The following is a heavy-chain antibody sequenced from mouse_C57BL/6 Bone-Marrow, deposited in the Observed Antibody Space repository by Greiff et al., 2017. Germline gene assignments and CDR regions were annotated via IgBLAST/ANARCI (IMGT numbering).Heavy chain of an antibody. V-gene: IGHV5-16*01. Sequence: EVKVVESEGGLVQPGSSMKLSCTASGFTFSDYYMAWVRQVPEKGLEWVTNINYDGSSTYYLDSLKSRFIISRDNAKNILYLQMRSLKSEDTATYYCAREGVVANFDYWGQGTTRTVSA. CDR3: AREGVVANFDY. D-gene: IGHD1-1*01. J-gene: IGHJ2*01. CDR1: GFTFSDYY. CDR2: INYDGSST.